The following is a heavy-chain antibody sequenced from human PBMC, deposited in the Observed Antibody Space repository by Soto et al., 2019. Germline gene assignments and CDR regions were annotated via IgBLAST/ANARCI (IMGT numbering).Heavy chain of an antibody. V-gene: IGHV4-4*02. CDR2: IYHSGST. Sequence: SETLSLTCAVSGGSISSSNWWSWVRQPPGKGLVWIGEIYHSGSTNYNPSLKSRVTISVDKSKNQFSLKLSSVTAADTAVYYCASDYGFGLLDYWGQGTLVPVSS. CDR1: GGSISSSNW. D-gene: IGHD3-10*01. CDR3: ASDYGFGLLDY. J-gene: IGHJ4*02.